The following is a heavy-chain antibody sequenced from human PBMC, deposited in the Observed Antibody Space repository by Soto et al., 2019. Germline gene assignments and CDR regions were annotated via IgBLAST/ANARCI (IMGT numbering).Heavy chain of an antibody. CDR2: IYYSGST. D-gene: IGHD6-13*01. CDR3: ARRESIAAAGTKSYWFDP. Sequence: PSETLSLTCTVSGGSISSYYWSWIRQPPGEELEWIGYIYYSGSTNYNPSLKSRVTISVDTSKNQFSLKLSSVTAADTAVYYCARRESIAAAGTKSYWFDPWGQGTLVNVSS. V-gene: IGHV4-59*08. CDR1: GGSISSYY. J-gene: IGHJ5*02.